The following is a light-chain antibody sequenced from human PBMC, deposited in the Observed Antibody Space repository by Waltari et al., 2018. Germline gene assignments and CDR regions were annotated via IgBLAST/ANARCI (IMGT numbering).Light chain of an antibody. J-gene: IGLJ2*01. Sequence: QSALTQPRSVSGSPGQSVTISCTGTSRAVGGYNSVSWYQQHPGKAPKLMIYDVSKRPSGVPDRFSGSKSGNTASLTISGLQAEDEADYYCCSYAGSYTFQVVFGGGTKLTVL. CDR3: CSYAGSYTFQVV. V-gene: IGLV2-11*01. CDR2: DVS. CDR1: SRAVGGYNS.